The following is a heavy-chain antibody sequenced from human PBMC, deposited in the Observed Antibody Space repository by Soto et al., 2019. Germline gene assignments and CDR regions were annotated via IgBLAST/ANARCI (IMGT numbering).Heavy chain of an antibody. D-gene: IGHD1-26*01. V-gene: IGHV4-39*02. CDR2: IYYSGST. CDR1: GGSISSSSYY. Sequence: SETLSLTCTVSGGSISSSSYYWGWIRQPPGKGLEWIGSIYYSGSTYYNPSLKSRVTISVDTSKKHFSLKLSSVTAADTAVYYCATQEVGGSYVYTFDPWGQGTLVTVS. J-gene: IGHJ5*02. CDR3: ATQEVGGSYVYTFDP.